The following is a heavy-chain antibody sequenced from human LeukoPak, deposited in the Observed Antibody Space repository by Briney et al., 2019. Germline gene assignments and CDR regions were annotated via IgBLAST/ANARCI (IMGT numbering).Heavy chain of an antibody. CDR2: IIPILCIA. CDR3: ARDYYYDSSGYFENWFDP. CDR1: GGTFSSYT. Sequence: SVKVSCKASGGTFSSYTISWVRQAPGQGLEWMGRIIPILCIANYAQKFQGRVTITADKPTSTAYMELSSLRSEHTAVYYCARDYYYDSSGYFENWFDPWGQGTLVTVSS. J-gene: IGHJ5*02. D-gene: IGHD3-22*01. V-gene: IGHV1-69*04.